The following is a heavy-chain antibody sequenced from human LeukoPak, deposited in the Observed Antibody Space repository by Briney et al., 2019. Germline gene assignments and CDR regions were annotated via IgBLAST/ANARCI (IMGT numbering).Heavy chain of an antibody. Sequence: PGGSLRLSCAASGFTFSSYAMHWVRQAPGKGLEWVAVISYDGSNKYYADSVKGRFTISRDNSKNTLYLQMNSLRAEDTAVYYCAKDSPIVVVVAATDDIWGQGTMVTVSS. D-gene: IGHD2-15*01. V-gene: IGHV3-30-3*02. J-gene: IGHJ3*02. CDR1: GFTFSSYA. CDR2: ISYDGSNK. CDR3: AKDSPIVVVVAATDDI.